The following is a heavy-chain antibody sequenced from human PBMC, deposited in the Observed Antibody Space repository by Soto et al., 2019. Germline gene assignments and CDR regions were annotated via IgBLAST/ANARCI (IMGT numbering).Heavy chain of an antibody. Sequence: EVQLVESGGGLVKPGGSLRLSCAASGFTFSSYSMNWVRQAPGKGLEWVSSISSSSSYIYYADSVKGRFTISRDNAKNSLDLEMNSLGGGDTAGYYCGRVFGGGLGGGDYWGQGNLVNVSS. CDR3: GRVFGGGLGGGDY. J-gene: IGHJ4*02. V-gene: IGHV3-21*01. CDR1: GFTFSSYS. D-gene: IGHD3-10*01. CDR2: ISSSSSYI.